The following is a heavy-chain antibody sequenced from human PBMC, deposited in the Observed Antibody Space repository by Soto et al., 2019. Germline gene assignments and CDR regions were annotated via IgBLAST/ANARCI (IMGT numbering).Heavy chain of an antibody. V-gene: IGHV5-51*01. Sequence: GESLKISCKGSGYAFTNYWIGWVRQMPGKGLEWMGIIYPGDSDTKYNPSFQGQVTISADKSITTTYLRWTSLKASDTAIYYCAASIFYYGMDVWGQGTTVTVSS. CDR3: AASIFYYGMDV. J-gene: IGHJ6*02. CDR2: IYPGDSDT. CDR1: GYAFTNYW.